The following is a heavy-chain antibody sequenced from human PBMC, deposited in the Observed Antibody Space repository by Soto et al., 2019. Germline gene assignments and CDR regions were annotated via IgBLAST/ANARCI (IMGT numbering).Heavy chain of an antibody. CDR1: GYTFTDYD. CDR2: MNPNSGET. J-gene: IGHJ5*02. D-gene: IGHD2-15*01. V-gene: IGHV1-8*01. Sequence: QEQLVQSGAEVKKPGASVKVSCKTSGYTFTDYDINWVRQATGQGLEWIGWMNPNSGETGYAQKSQGRVTMTRSASLSTASLELSSLRSEDTAVYYCARVAVAARPRWYNWFDPWGQGTLVTVSS. CDR3: ARVAVAARPRWYNWFDP.